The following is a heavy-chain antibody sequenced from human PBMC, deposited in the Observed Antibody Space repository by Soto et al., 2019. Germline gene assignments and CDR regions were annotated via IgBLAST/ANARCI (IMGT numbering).Heavy chain of an antibody. CDR2: IYGGGNGP. CDR1: GFTFSDFA. V-gene: IGHV3-23*01. J-gene: IGHJ4*02. CDR3: AKMEGMDPWAYSFDY. Sequence: EVQVLESGGGLVQPGGSLRLSCAATGFTFSDFAMSWVRQAPGKGPEWVSRIYGGGNGPHYADSVEGRVTISRDNSKNTLYLQMNSLRAEDTAVYYCAKMEGMDPWAYSFDYWGQGTLVTVSS. D-gene: IGHD2-2*03.